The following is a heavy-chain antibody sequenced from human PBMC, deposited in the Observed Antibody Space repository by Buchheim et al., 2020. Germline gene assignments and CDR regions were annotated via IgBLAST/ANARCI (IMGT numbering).Heavy chain of an antibody. D-gene: IGHD3-3*01. V-gene: IGHV1-69*01. CDR3: ASPLTIFGVVIGYYYYGMDV. CDR2: IIPIFGTA. J-gene: IGHJ6*02. Sequence: QVQLVQSGAEVKKPGSSVKVSCKASGGTFSSYAISWVRQAPGQGLEWMGGIIPIFGTANYAQKLQGRVTITADESTSTAYMELSSLRSEDTTVYYCASPLTIFGVVIGYYYYGMDVWGQGTT. CDR1: GGTFSSYA.